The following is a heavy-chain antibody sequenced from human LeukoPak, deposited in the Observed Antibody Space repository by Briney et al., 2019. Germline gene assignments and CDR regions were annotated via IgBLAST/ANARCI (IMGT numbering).Heavy chain of an antibody. CDR2: IYTSGST. CDR3: ARDGSRAGYFDL. J-gene: IGHJ2*01. CDR1: GGSISSYY. V-gene: IGHV4-4*07. Sequence: PSETLSLTCTVSGGSISSYYWSWIRQPAGEGREWSGRIYTSGSTNYNPSLKSRVTMSVDTSKNQFSLKLSSVTAADTAVYYCARDGSRAGYFDLWGRGTLVTVSS. D-gene: IGHD1-1*01.